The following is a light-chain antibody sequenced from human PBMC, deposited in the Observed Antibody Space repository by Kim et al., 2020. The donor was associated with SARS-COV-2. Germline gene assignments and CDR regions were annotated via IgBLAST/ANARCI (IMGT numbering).Light chain of an antibody. CDR1: NIARRS. CDR3: QVWNSGVV. Sequence: VAVEQTATITWGGNNIARRSVRWYQQKPGQAPVLVIYGDRGRPCGIPERFSGANWRNAATLTISRAQAGGEADYYCQVWNSGVVFGGGTQLTVL. J-gene: IGLJ3*02. V-gene: IGLV3-9*01. CDR2: GDR.